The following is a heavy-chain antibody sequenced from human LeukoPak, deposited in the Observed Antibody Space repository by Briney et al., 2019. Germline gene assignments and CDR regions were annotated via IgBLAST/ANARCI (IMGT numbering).Heavy chain of an antibody. V-gene: IGHV3-7*01. Sequence: GGSLRLSCAASGFTFNYYWMSWVRQAPGKGLEWVANIKQDGSEKYYVDSVKGRFTISRDNAKKSLYLQMNSLRAEDMAVYYCVREGYHYDSSQSDYWGQGTLVTVSS. D-gene: IGHD3-22*01. CDR1: GFTFNYYW. J-gene: IGHJ4*02. CDR3: VREGYHYDSSQSDY. CDR2: IKQDGSEK.